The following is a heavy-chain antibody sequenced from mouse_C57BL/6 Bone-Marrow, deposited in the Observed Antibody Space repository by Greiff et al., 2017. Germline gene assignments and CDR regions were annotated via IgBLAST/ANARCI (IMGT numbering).Heavy chain of an antibody. CDR2: INPSNGGT. D-gene: IGHD1-1*01. Sequence: QVQLQQSGTELVKPGASVKLSCKASGYTFTSYWMHWVKQRPGQGLEWIGNINPSNGGTNYNEKFKSKATLTVDKSSSTAYMQLSSLTSEDSAVYYCARDYYGSSYVKTHWYFDVWGTGTTVTVSS. CDR3: ARDYYGSSYVKTHWYFDV. J-gene: IGHJ1*03. CDR1: GYTFTSYW. V-gene: IGHV1-53*01.